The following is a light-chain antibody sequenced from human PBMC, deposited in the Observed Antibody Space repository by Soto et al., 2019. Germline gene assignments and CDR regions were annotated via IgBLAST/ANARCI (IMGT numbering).Light chain of an antibody. CDR1: QGISSY. CDR3: QQYYSYPIT. J-gene: IGKJ5*01. Sequence: DIQMTQSPSTLPASVGDRVTITCRASQGISSYLAWYQQKPGKAPKLLIYAASTLQSGVPSRFSGSGSGTDFTLTISCLQSEDFATYYCQQYYSYPITFGQGTRLEIK. V-gene: IGKV1-9*01. CDR2: AAS.